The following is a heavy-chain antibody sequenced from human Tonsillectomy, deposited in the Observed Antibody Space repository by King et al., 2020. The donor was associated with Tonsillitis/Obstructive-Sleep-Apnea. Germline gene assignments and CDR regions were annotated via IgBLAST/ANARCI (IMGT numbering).Heavy chain of an antibody. CDR2: IKRTSDGGTT. CDR1: GFTFNDAW. CDR3: AAGAGMTDSDY. J-gene: IGHJ4*02. Sequence: QLVQSGGGLVKPGGSLKLSCAASGFTFNDAWMNWVRQAPGKGLEWLGRIKRTSDGGTTDYAAPVKGRFVISRDDSRNTLFLQMNSLKTEDTAVYYCAAGAGMTDSDYWGQGTLVTVSS. V-gene: IGHV3-15*01. D-gene: IGHD1-26*01.